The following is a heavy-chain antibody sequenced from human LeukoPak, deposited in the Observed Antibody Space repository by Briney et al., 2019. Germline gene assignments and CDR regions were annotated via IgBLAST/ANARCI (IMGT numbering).Heavy chain of an antibody. J-gene: IGHJ6*03. D-gene: IGHD4-17*01. Sequence: SETLSLTCTVSGGSISSYYWSWIRQPPGKGLEWIGYIYYSGSTNYNPSLKSRVTISVDTSKNQFSLKLSSVTAADTAVYYCARGGDYYYYYMDVWGKGTTVTISS. CDR2: IYYSGST. CDR1: GGSISSYY. CDR3: ARGGDYYYYYMDV. V-gene: IGHV4-59*01.